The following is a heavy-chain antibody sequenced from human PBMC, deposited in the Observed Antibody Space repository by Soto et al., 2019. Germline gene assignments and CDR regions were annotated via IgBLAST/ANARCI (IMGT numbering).Heavy chain of an antibody. J-gene: IGHJ4*02. V-gene: IGHV3-23*01. CDR3: AKDHDPDYFDY. Sequence: GGSLRLSCAASGFTFSSYAMSWVRQAPGKGLEWVSTISGSGGSTYYADSVKGRFTISRDNSKNTLYLQMNSLRAEDAAVYYCAKDHDPDYFDYWGQGTLVTVSS. CDR2: ISGSGGST. D-gene: IGHD3-16*01. CDR1: GFTFSSYA.